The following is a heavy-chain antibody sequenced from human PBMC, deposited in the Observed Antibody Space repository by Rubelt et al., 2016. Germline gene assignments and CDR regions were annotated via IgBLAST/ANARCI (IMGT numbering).Heavy chain of an antibody. D-gene: IGHD1-26*01. CDR3: ARDQGSGSYASDY. Sequence: QVQLVQSGAEVKKPGASVKVSCKASGYTFTSYAVHWVRQAPGQRLEWMGWINAGTTNTKYSQKFQGRLTITRDTSARTAHMELSSLRSEDAAVYYWARDQGSGSYASDYWGQGTLVTVSS. V-gene: IGHV1-3*01. CDR2: INAGTTNT. J-gene: IGHJ4*02. CDR1: GYTFTSYA.